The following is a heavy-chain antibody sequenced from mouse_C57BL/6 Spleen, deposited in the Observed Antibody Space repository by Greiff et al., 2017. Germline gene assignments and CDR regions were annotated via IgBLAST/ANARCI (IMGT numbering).Heavy chain of an antibody. CDR3: ARWGGKQ. V-gene: IGHV1-69*01. CDR1: GYTFTSYW. CDR2: IDPSDSYT. J-gene: IGHJ3*01. Sequence: QVQLQQPGAELVMPGASVKLSCKASGYTFTSYWMHWVKQRPGQGLEWIGEIDPSDSYTNYNQKFKGKSTLTVDKSSSTAYMELRSLTSEDSAVYYCARWGGKQWGQGTLVTVSA. D-gene: IGHD1-1*02.